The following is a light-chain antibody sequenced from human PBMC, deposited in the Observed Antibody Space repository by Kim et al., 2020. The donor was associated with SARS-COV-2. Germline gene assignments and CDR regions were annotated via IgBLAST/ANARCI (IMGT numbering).Light chain of an antibody. CDR1: NIRTYS. V-gene: IGLV3-9*01. CDR3: QVWDGSSDGL. J-gene: IGLJ2*01. CDR2: YDS. Sequence: SYELTQPLSVSVALGQTARITCGGDNIRTYSVHWYQQKPGQAPVVVIYYDSDRPSGIPERFSGSNSGNTATLTISRAQAGDEADYWCQVWDGSSDGLVGG.